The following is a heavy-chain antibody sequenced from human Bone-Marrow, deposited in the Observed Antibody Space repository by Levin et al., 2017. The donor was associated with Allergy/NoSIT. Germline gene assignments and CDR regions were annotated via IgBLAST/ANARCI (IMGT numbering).Heavy chain of an antibody. J-gene: IGHJ6*02. D-gene: IGHD6-19*01. CDR3: ARERVGEAGHFYYYYGLDV. CDR2: ISDNSISR. V-gene: IGHV3-48*04. Sequence: GGSLRLSCVGSGFSFSSYSMDWVRQAPGKGLEWVSYISDNSISRYYADSVKGRFTISRDNDRNSVYLEMNNLRAEDTAVYYCARERVGEAGHFYYYYGLDVWGQGTTVTVSS. CDR1: GFSFSSYS.